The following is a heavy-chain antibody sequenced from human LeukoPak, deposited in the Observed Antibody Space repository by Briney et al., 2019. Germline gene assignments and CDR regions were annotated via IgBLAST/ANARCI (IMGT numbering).Heavy chain of an antibody. CDR3: ARCGSSSYYYYYMDV. V-gene: IGHV3-11*04. CDR1: GFTFSDYY. CDR2: ISSSGSTI. J-gene: IGHJ6*03. D-gene: IGHD6-13*01. Sequence: PGGSLRLSCAASGFTFSDYYMSWVRQAPGKGLGGGSYISSSGSTIYYADPVTGRFTISRDKAKNSLYLQMNSLRAEDTAVYYCARCGSSSYYYYYMDVWGKGTTVTVSS.